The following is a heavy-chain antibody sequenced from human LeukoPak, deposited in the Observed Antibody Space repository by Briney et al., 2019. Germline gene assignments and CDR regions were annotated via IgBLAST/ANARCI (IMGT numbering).Heavy chain of an antibody. CDR1: GYTFTKYG. J-gene: IGHJ5*02. D-gene: IGHD3-22*01. CDR3: AREFDYYDDSGYSEDL. Sequence: ASVKVSCKVSGYTFTKYGTIWVRQAPGQGLEWMGWVSTYNDNTNYAQNLQGRVTMTKDTSTSTAYMGLRSLRSDDTAVYYCAREFDYYDDSGYSEDLWGQGTLVTVSS. V-gene: IGHV1-18*01. CDR2: VSTYNDNT.